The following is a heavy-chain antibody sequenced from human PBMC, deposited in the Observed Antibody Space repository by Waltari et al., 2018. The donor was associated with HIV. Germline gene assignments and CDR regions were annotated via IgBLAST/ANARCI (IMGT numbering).Heavy chain of an antibody. Sequence: EVQLMESGGGLVQSGGSLRLSWAASGFTFPNYCMSWVRQTPGKGLEWVAYIKDDGSEKYYMGSVKGRFTISRDNAKNSMFLQMNSLRAEDTAVYYCARIGTFPHNYAIDFWGQGTTVTVSS. CDR3: ARIGTFPHNYAIDF. CDR1: GFTFPNYC. CDR2: IKDDGSEK. D-gene: IGHD1-26*01. J-gene: IGHJ6*02. V-gene: IGHV3-7*01.